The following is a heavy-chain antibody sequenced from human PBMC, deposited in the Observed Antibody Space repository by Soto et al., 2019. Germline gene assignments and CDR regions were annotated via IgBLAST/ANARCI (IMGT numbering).Heavy chain of an antibody. J-gene: IGHJ6*02. V-gene: IGHV1-69*01. Sequence: QVQLVQSGAEVKKPGSAVKVSYKSSGGTFSSHSINWVRQAPGQGLEWMGGIIPIFGPANFAKKFQGRVTITADESTTTAYMELSTLTSEDTAVYYCATGSFTSTGGRIGYHYNAMDVWGQGTTVTIYS. CDR1: GGTFSSHS. CDR3: ATGSFTSTGGRIGYHYNAMDV. CDR2: IIPIFGPA. D-gene: IGHD1-1*01.